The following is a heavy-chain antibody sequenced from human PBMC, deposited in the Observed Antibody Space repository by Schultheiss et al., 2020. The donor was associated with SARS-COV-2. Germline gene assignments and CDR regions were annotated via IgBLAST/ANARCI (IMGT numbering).Heavy chain of an antibody. CDR3: ARALPSSRYCTGGICFGWFDP. CDR2: INPSGGST. J-gene: IGHJ5*02. D-gene: IGHD2-8*02. V-gene: IGHV1-46*01. CDR1: GYTFTDYN. Sequence: ASVKVSCKASGYTFTDYNIHWVRQAPGQGLEWMGIINPSGGSTSYAQKFQGRVTMTRDTSTSTVYMELSSLRSDDTAIYYCARALPSSRYCTGGICFGWFDPWGQGTLVTVSS.